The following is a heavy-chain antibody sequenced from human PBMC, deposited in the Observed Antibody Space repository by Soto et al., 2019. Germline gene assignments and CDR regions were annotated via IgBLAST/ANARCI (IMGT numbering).Heavy chain of an antibody. V-gene: IGHV3-21*01. CDR2: ISGSSIYI. D-gene: IGHD4-4*01. J-gene: IGHJ5*02. CDR1: GFTFSNYN. Sequence: GGSLRLSCVASGFTFSNYNMNWVRQAPGKGLEWVSHISGSSIYIHYADSVRGRFTISRDNAKNPVYLQMDSLRVEDTAVYYCAREGALQPFSSWGQGALVTVSS. CDR3: AREGALQPFSS.